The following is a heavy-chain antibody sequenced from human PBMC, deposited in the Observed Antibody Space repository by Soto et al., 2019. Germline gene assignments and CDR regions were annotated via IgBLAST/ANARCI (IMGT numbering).Heavy chain of an antibody. CDR2: FDPEDGET. CDR1: GYTLTELS. J-gene: IGHJ5*02. D-gene: IGHD3-3*01. V-gene: IGHV1-24*01. CDR3: ATGNRAGYDFWSGYSQGTNWFDP. Sequence: ASVKVSCKVSGYTLTELSMHWVRQAPGKGLEWMGGFDPEDGETIYAQKFQGRVTMTEDTSTGTAYMELSSLRSEDTAVYYCATGNRAGYDFWSGYSQGTNWFDPWGQGTLVTVSS.